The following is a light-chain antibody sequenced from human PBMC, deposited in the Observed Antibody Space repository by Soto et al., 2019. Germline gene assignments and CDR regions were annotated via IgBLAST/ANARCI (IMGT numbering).Light chain of an antibody. CDR1: HSLSSKS. CDR2: DAS. J-gene: IGKJ1*01. Sequence: DIVLTQSPGTLSLSPGERATLSCTASHSLSSKSLVWYQQKSGQTPRVLIYDASSSATGIPDRFSGSGAGTDFTLTIGRLEPEDAAVYYCQQYDTLHTFCQGTKVDSK. V-gene: IGKV3-20*01. CDR3: QQYDTLHT.